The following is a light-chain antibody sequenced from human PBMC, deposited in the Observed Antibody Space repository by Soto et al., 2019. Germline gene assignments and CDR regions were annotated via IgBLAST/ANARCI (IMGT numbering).Light chain of an antibody. J-gene: IGKJ1*01. CDR1: QSISSW. V-gene: IGKV1-5*03. CDR3: QQYNSYLWT. CDR2: KAS. Sequence: IQMTQSPSTLSASVEDRVTITWRASQSISSWLAWYQQKPGKAPKLLIYKASSLESGVSSRFSGSGSGTEFTLTISSLQPDDFATYYCQQYNSYLWTFGQGTKVDIK.